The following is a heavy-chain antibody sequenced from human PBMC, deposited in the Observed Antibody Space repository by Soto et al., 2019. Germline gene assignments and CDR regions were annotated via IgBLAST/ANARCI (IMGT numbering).Heavy chain of an antibody. CDR1: GDSVSSDSAG. CDR2: TYYRSKWYN. V-gene: IGHV6-1*01. D-gene: IGHD1-26*01. J-gene: IGHJ6*02. CDR3: ARFDEVGVGNTYYYGLDV. Sequence: SETLSLTCAISGDSVSSDSAGWTWIRQSPSRGLEFLGRTYYRSKWYNDYAVSVRGRITINADTSKNEFSLHLDSVTPEDTAVYFCARFDEVGVGNTYYYGLDVWGQGTPVTVSS.